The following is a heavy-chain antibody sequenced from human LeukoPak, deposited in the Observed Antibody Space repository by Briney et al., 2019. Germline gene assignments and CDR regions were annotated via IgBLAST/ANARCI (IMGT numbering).Heavy chain of an antibody. J-gene: IGHJ3*02. CDR1: GFTFSSYA. CDR3: ARYAYDSSGYYLGHAFDI. D-gene: IGHD3-22*01. Sequence: GGSLRLSCAASGFTFSSYAMHWVRQAPGKRLEWVAVISYDGSNKYYADSVKGRFTISRDNSKNTLYLQMNSLRAEDTAVYYCARYAYDSSGYYLGHAFDIWGQGTMVTVSS. CDR2: ISYDGSNK. V-gene: IGHV3-30-3*01.